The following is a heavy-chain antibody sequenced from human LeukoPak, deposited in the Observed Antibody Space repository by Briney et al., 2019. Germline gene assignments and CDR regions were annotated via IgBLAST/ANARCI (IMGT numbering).Heavy chain of an antibody. J-gene: IGHJ5*02. CDR2: ISAYNGNT. V-gene: IGHV1-18*01. D-gene: IGHD3-3*01. Sequence: ASVKVSCKASGYTFTSYGISWVRQAPGQGLEWMGWISAYNGNTNYAQKLQGRVTMTTDTSTSTAYMELRSLRSDDTAVYYCARIFFRPVYDFWSGSPQPSEFDPWGQGTLVTVSS. CDR1: GYTFTSYG. CDR3: ARIFFRPVYDFWSGSPQPSEFDP.